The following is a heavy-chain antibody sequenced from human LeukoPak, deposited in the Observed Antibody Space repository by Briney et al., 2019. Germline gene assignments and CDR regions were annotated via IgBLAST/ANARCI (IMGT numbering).Heavy chain of an antibody. CDR2: IYTSGST. V-gene: IGHV4-4*07. CDR1: GGSISSYY. Sequence: SETLSLTCTFSGGSISSYYWSWIRQPAGKGLEWIGRIYTSGSTNYNPSLTSRVTMSVDTSKNQFSLKLSSVTAADTAVYYCARTYYYDSSGYYILADWGQGTQVTVSS. J-gene: IGHJ4*02. D-gene: IGHD3-22*01. CDR3: ARTYYYDSSGYYILAD.